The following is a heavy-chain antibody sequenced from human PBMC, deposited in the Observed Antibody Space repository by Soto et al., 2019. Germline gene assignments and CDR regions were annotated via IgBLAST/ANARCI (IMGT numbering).Heavy chain of an antibody. CDR2: IRSKAYGGTT. D-gene: IGHD3-22*01. CDR3: TRGAPYYYDRSGYSANDY. Sequence: GGSLRLSCTASGFTFGEYAMSWFRQAPGKGLEWVGFIRSKAYGGTTEYAASVKGRFTISRDDSKSIAYLQMNSLKTEDTAVYYCTRGAPYYYDRSGYSANDYWGPGTLVTVSS. V-gene: IGHV3-49*03. J-gene: IGHJ4*02. CDR1: GFTFGEYA.